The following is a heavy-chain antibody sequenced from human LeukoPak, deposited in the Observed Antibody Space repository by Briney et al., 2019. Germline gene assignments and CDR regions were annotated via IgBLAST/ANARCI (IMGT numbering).Heavy chain of an antibody. J-gene: IGHJ4*02. CDR1: GGSISSGGYY. Sequence: SETLSLTCTVSGGSISSGGYYWSWIRQHPGKGLEWIGYIYYSGSTYYNPSLKSRVTISVDTSKNQFSLKLSSVTAADTAVYYCASHKYYDILTGYSPLDYWGQGTLVTVSS. V-gene: IGHV4-31*03. CDR3: ASHKYYDILTGYSPLDY. D-gene: IGHD3-9*01. CDR2: IYYSGST.